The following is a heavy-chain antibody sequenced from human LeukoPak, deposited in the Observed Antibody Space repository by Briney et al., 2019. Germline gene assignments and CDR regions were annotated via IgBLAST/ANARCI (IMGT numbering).Heavy chain of an antibody. CDR1: AFIFSDFG. D-gene: IGHD3-10*02. J-gene: IGHJ4*02. CDR3: VRGSDCSASSCYPLSHFDY. CDR2: ISSRGTST. Sequence: GESLRLSCVASAFIFSDFGMKWHRQVPGKGLEWVAFISSRGTSTFYADSEKVRFTISRDTAKKSLDLQMTSLRAHETAAYDCVRGSDCSASSCYPLSHFDYWGQGTLDTVSS. V-gene: IGHV3-21*04.